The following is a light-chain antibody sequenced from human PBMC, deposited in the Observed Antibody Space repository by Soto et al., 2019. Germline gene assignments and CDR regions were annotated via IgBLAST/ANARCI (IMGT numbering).Light chain of an antibody. J-gene: IGKJ3*01. CDR3: QQSYSTPFT. CDR2: AAN. Sequence: QMTQSPSSLSASVGEKIIITCRASRDVGSDVSWFQQKPGKPPNLLIYAANSLQSGVPSRFSGSGSGTDFTLTIGSLQPEDFTTYWCQQSYSTPFTFGPGTKVDVK. CDR1: RDVGSD. V-gene: IGKV1-39*01.